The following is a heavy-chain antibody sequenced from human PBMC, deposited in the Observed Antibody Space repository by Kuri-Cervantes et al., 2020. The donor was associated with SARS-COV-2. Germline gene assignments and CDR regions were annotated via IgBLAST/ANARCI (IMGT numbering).Heavy chain of an antibody. CDR3: ARVPDGYHAFDI. J-gene: IGHJ3*02. CDR2: IWYDGSDK. Sequence: GGSLRLSCAASGFDFSDYVIYWVRQAPSKGLEWVAFIWYDGSDKDYADSVKGRFTISRENSNKTVYLQMNSLRVEDTAVYYCARVPDGYHAFDIWGQGTMVTVSS. CDR1: GFDFSDYV. D-gene: IGHD5-24*01. V-gene: IGHV3-33*01.